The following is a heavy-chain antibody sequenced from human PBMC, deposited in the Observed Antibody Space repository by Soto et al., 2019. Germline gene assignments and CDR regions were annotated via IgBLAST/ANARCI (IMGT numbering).Heavy chain of an antibody. V-gene: IGHV5-51*01. Sequence: GESLKISCKGSGYTFTNYWIGLVRQMPGKGLEWMGISYPGDSDTKYNPSFQGQVTISADKSITTTYLRWTSLKASDTAIYYCAASIFYYGMDVWGQGTTVTVSS. J-gene: IGHJ6*02. CDR3: AASIFYYGMDV. CDR2: SYPGDSDT. CDR1: GYTFTNYW.